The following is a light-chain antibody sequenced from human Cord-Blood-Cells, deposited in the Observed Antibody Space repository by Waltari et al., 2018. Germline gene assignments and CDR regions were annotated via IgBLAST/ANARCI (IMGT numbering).Light chain of an antibody. CDR3: QQYYSTRPSYT. Sequence: IAMAQFADTQALATVAWSTIKCETSQSVLYSSDNKSYLAWYQQKPGQAPKLLIYWAATRETGVADRVRGSGSGTEFNLTISSLQAEDVAFYYCQQYYSTRPSYTFGQGTKLEIK. J-gene: IGKJ2*01. V-gene: IGKV4-1*01. CDR1: QSVLYSSDNKSY. CDR2: WAA.